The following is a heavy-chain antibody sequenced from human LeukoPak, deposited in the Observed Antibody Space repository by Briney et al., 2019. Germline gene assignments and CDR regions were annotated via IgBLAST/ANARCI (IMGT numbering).Heavy chain of an antibody. D-gene: IGHD5/OR15-5a*01. CDR3: ARGDLPAGWLDP. V-gene: IGHV4-38-2*01. CDR1: GYSISSGYY. CDR2: IYHSGST. J-gene: IGHJ5*02. Sequence: SETLSLTCAVSGYSISSGYYWGWIRQPPGKGLEWIGSIYHSGSTHYNPSPKSRVTISVDTSKNQFSLKLTSMTAADTAVYYCARGDLPAGWLDPWGQGTLVTVSS.